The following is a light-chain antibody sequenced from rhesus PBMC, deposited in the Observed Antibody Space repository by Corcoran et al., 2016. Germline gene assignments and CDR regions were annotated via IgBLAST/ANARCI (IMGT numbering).Light chain of an antibody. CDR3: QQYNNWYS. CDR1: QSVSSY. CDR2: GAS. J-gene: IGKJ2*01. V-gene: IGKV3S9*01. Sequence: EIVMTQSPATLSLSPGERATLSCRASQSVSSYVAWYQQKPEQAPRLLIYGASSRATGNPDRLRGTGPGTDLTLIVSRLEPEDVGVYYSQQYNNWYSFGQGTKVGIK.